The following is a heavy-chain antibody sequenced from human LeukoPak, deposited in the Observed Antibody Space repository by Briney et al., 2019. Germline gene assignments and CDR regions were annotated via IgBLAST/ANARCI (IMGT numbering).Heavy chain of an antibody. V-gene: IGHV4-38-2*02. CDR1: GYSISSGYY. D-gene: IGHD1-26*01. CDR2: IHYSGST. Sequence: SETLSLTCTVSGYSISSGYYWGWIRQPPGKGLEWIGSIHYSGSTYYNPSLKSRVTVSEDTSKNQFSLKLSSVTAADTAVYYCAREVRSAWASFDPWGQGTLVTVSS. CDR3: AREVRSAWASFDP. J-gene: IGHJ5*02.